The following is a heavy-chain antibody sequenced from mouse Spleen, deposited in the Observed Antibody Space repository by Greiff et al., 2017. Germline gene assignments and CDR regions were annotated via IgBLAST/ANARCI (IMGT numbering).Heavy chain of an antibody. J-gene: IGHJ1*01. CDR2: INSNGGST. CDR3: ARDNPYMYHWYFDV. CDR1: GFTFSSYG. D-gene: IGHD1-3*01. V-gene: IGHV5-6-3*01. Sequence: EVQGVESGGGLVQPGGSLKLSCAASGFTFSSYGMSWVRQTPDKRLELVATINSNGGSTYYPDSVKGRFTISRDNAKNTLYLQMSSLKSEDTAMYYCARDNPYMYHWYFDVWGAGTTVTVSS.